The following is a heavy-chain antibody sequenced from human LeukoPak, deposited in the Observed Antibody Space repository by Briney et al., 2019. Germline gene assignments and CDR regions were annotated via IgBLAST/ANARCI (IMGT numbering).Heavy chain of an antibody. CDR2: ITGSGGNT. J-gene: IGHJ4*02. CDR1: GFTFSNYA. V-gene: IGHV3-23*01. CDR3: VRGLDYFDY. Sequence: PGGTLRLSCAASGFTFSNYAMGWGRHAPGKGLESFTSITGSGGNTYYADSVKCRFTFSRDNSKNTLHLQMNSLRAEDTAVYYCVRGLDYFDYWGQGTLVTASS. D-gene: IGHD6-6*01.